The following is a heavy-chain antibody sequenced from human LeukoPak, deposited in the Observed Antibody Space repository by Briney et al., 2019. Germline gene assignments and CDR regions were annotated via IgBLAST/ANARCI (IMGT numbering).Heavy chain of an antibody. J-gene: IGHJ4*02. D-gene: IGHD5-12*01. CDR3: ARLIVATIRGIGYFDY. Sequence: SVKVSCKASGGTFSSYAISWVRQAPGQGLEWMGGIIPIFGTANYAQKFQGRVTITTDESTSTAYMELSSLRSEDTAAYYCARLIVATIRGIGYFDYWGQGTLVTVSS. CDR2: IIPIFGTA. V-gene: IGHV1-69*05. CDR1: GGTFSSYA.